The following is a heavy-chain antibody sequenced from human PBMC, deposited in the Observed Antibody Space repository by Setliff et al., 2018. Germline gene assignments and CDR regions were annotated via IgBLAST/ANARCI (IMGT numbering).Heavy chain of an antibody. CDR1: GGSVSSSSYY. V-gene: IGHV4-61*02. Sequence: PSETLSLTCTVSGGSVSSSSYYWNWIRRPAGKGLEWIGRIYASGRTDYNPSLQSCVSISLDTSQSQFSLRLSSVTAADTALYFCARVRNDYPYYIDSWGQGTLVTVS. J-gene: IGHJ4*02. CDR2: IYASGRT. CDR3: ARVRNDYPYYIDS. D-gene: IGHD4-17*01.